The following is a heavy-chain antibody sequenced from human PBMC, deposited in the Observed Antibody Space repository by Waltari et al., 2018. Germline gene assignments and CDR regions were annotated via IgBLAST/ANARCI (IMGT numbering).Heavy chain of an antibody. Sequence: QVQLQQWGAGLLKPSETLSPTCTVNGGSSSGYYWSWKRQSPGQVLEWIGEINDSGTTNYSPSLKSRVTISVDTSKKQFSVKLSSVSAADTAVYYCEGGPGRNWGQGTLVTVSS. CDR1: GGSSSGYY. CDR3: EGGPGRN. CDR2: INDSGTT. V-gene: IGHV4-34*01. J-gene: IGHJ4*02.